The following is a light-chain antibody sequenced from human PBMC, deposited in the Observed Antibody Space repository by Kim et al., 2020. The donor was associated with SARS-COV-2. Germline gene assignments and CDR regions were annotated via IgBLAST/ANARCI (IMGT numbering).Light chain of an antibody. Sequence: SGKLTCTLSSGHSSYAIAWHQQQPEKGPRYLMKLNSDGSHSKGDGIPDRFSGSSSGAERYLTISSLQSEDEADYYCQTWGTGIRVFGGGTQLTVL. CDR1: SGHSSYA. CDR2: LNSDGSH. CDR3: QTWGTGIRV. J-gene: IGLJ3*02. V-gene: IGLV4-69*01.